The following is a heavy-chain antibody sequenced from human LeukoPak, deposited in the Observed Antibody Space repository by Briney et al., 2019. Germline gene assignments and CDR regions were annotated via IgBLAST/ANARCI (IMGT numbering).Heavy chain of an antibody. J-gene: IGHJ4*02. CDR2: IYTSGST. CDR3: ARQNEWAFDY. V-gene: IGHV4-61*02. D-gene: IGHD1-1*01. Sequence: PSETLSLTCTVSGGSISSGSYYWSWIRQPAGKGLEWIGRIYTSGSTNYNPSLKSRVTISVDTSKNQFSLKLSSVTAADTAVYYCARQNEWAFDYWGQGTLVTVSS. CDR1: GGSISSGSYY.